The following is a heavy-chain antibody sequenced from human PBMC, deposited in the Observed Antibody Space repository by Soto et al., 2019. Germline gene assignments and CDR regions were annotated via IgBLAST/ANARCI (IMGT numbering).Heavy chain of an antibody. CDR1: GGTFSSYA. V-gene: IGHV1-69*01. CDR3: AREGYYDSSGYYNGFDP. CDR2: IIPIFGTA. J-gene: IGHJ5*02. D-gene: IGHD3-22*01. Sequence: QVQLVQSGAEVKKPGSSVKVSCKASGGTFSSYAISWVRQAPGQGLEWMGGIIPIFGTANYAQKFQGRVTITADEATSTAYMELSSLRSEDTAVYYCAREGYYDSSGYYNGFDPWGQGTLVTVSS.